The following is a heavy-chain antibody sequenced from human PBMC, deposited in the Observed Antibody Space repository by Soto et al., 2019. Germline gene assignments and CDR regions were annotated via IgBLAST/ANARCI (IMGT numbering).Heavy chain of an antibody. CDR3: ARESAGYGGGYYYYYGMDV. V-gene: IGHV3-53*02. CDR1: GFTVSSNY. J-gene: IGHJ6*02. Sequence: EVQLVETGGGLIQPGGSLRLSCAASGFTVSSNYMSWVRQAPGKGLEWVSVIYSGGSTYYADSVKGRSTISRANSKNTLYLQMNSLRAEDTAVYYCARESAGYGGGYYYYYGMDVWGQGTTVTVSS. D-gene: IGHD5-12*01. CDR2: IYSGGST.